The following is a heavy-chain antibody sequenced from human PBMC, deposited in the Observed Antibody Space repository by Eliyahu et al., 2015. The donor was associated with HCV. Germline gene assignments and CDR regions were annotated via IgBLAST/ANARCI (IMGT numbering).Heavy chain of an antibody. Sequence: EVQLVESGGGLVQPGGSLRLSCAAXGFTFIXYWWSWVRQAPGKGLEWVANIKQDGSEKYYVDSVKGRFTISRDNAKNSLYLQMNSLRAEDTAVYYCARGDYHDSSGHYHDAFDIWGQGTMVTVSS. CDR3: ARGDYHDSSGHYHDAFDI. V-gene: IGHV3-7*03. J-gene: IGHJ3*02. CDR1: GFTFIXYW. D-gene: IGHD3-22*01. CDR2: IKQDGSEK.